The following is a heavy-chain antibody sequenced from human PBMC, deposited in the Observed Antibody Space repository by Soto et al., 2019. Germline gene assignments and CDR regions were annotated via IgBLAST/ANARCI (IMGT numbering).Heavy chain of an antibody. D-gene: IGHD3-22*01. CDR1: GASISRGGYY. J-gene: IGHJ4*02. Sequence: TLSLTCTVSGASISRGGYYCSWSRQHPGKGLEWIGYMYYTGSTYYNPSLKSRVTMSLDTSKNQFSLKLSSVTAADTAVFYCARGARDISGPHYWGQGTLVTVSS. CDR3: ARGARDISGPHY. V-gene: IGHV4-31*03. CDR2: MYYTGST.